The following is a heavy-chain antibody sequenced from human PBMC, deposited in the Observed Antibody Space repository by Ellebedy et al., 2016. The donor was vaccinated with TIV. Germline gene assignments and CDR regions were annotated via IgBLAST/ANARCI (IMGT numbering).Heavy chain of an antibody. CDR1: GYTFTRYA. CDR2: INAGNGNT. D-gene: IGHD5-18*01. Sequence: AASVKVSCKASGYTFTRYAIHWVRQAPGQRLEWMGWINAGNGNTKYSHKFQGRVTITSDTSASTAYVELSSLRSEDTAVYYCARDLLGFVGDTYGRSSFGMDVWGQGTTVTVSS. J-gene: IGHJ6*02. CDR3: ARDLLGFVGDTYGRSSFGMDV. V-gene: IGHV1-3*01.